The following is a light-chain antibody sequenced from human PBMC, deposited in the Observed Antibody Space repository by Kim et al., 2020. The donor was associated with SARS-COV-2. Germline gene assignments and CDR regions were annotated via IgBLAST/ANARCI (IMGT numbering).Light chain of an antibody. J-gene: IGLJ3*02. CDR3: QSFDTSVRSVL. Sequence: QRGTISCTGGGSNIGAGYDVHWYQQLPGTGPKLLIYGNNNRPSGVPDRFSGSKSGTSASLAITGLQTEDEADYYCQSFDTSVRSVLFGGGTQLTVL. CDR1: GSNIGAGYD. CDR2: GNN. V-gene: IGLV1-40*01.